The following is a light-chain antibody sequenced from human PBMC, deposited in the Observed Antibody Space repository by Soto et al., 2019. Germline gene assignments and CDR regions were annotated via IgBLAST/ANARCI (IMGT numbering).Light chain of an antibody. CDR2: EVS. Sequence: QSALTQPASVSGSPGQSITISCTGTSSDVGAYNYVSWYQQYPGKAPKLMIHEVSKRPSGVSNRFSGSKSGNTASLTISGLQAEDEADYYCSSYTSSTTPDVFGTGTKVTVL. CDR3: SSYTSSTTPDV. CDR1: SSDVGAYNY. J-gene: IGLJ1*01. V-gene: IGLV2-14*01.